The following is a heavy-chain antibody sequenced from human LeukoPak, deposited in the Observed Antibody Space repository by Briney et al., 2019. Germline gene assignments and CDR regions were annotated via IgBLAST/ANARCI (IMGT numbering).Heavy chain of an antibody. J-gene: IGHJ5*02. CDR1: GFTFSSYW. CDR3: ARGSLFSPNWFDP. D-gene: IGHD3-10*02. V-gene: IGHV3-7*01. Sequence: PGGSLRLSCAASGFTFSSYWMSWVRQAPRKGLEWVANIKQDGSEKYYVASVKGRFTISRDNAKNSLYLQLNSLSAEDTAVYYCARGSLFSPNWFDPWGQGTPVTVSS. CDR2: IKQDGSEK.